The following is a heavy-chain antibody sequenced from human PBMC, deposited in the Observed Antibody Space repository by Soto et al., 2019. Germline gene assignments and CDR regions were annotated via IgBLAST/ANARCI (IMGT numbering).Heavy chain of an antibody. CDR3: ARVRYYYDSSGYYPDAFDI. V-gene: IGHV3-53*01. CDR1: GFTVSSNY. Sequence: PGGSLRLSXAASGFTVSSNYMSWVRQAPGKGLEWVSVIYSGGSTYYADSVKGRFTISRDNSKNTLYLQMNSLRAEDTAVYYCARVRYYYDSSGYYPDAFDIWGQGTMVTVSS. CDR2: IYSGGST. J-gene: IGHJ3*02. D-gene: IGHD3-22*01.